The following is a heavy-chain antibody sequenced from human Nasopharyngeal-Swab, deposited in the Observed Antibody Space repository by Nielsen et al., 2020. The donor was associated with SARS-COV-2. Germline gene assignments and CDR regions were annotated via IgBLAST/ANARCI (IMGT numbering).Heavy chain of an antibody. Sequence: GGSLRLSCAASGFTFSSYAMSWVRQAPGKGLEWVSAISGSGGSTYYADSVKGRFTISRDNSKNTLYLQMNSLRAEDTAVYYCAKARSDLYCTNGVCSSPSVWGQGTLVTVSS. CDR1: GFTFSSYA. D-gene: IGHD2-8*01. CDR2: ISGSGGST. CDR3: AKARSDLYCTNGVCSSPSV. V-gene: IGHV3-23*01. J-gene: IGHJ4*02.